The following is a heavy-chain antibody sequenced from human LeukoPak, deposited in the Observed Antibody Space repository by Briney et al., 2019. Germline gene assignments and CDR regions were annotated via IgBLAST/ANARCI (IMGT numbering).Heavy chain of an antibody. CDR2: ISSSSSYI. CDR3: ARVSRIAAAGRSDY. D-gene: IGHD6-13*01. CDR1: GFTLSSYS. Sequence: GGSLRLSCAASGFTLSSYSMNWVRQAPGKGLEWVSSISSSSSYIYYADSVKGRFTISRDNAKNSLYLQMNSLRAEDTAVYYCARVSRIAAAGRSDYWGQGTLVTVSS. V-gene: IGHV3-21*01. J-gene: IGHJ4*02.